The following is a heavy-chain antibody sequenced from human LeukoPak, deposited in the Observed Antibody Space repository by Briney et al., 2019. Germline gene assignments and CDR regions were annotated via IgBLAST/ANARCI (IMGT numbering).Heavy chain of an antibody. J-gene: IGHJ3*02. V-gene: IGHV3-20*01. CDR1: GFTFDDYG. Sequence: PGGSLRLSCAASGFTFDDYGMSWVRQAPGKGLEWVSGINWNGGSTGYADSVKGRFTISRDNAKNSLYLQMNSLRAEDTALYNCARTHSSGWMDAFDIWGQGTMVTVSS. CDR3: ARTHSSGWMDAFDI. D-gene: IGHD6-19*01. CDR2: INWNGGST.